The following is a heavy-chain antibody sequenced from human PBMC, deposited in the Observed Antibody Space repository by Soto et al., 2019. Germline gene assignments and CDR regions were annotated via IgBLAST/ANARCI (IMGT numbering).Heavy chain of an antibody. V-gene: IGHV4-34*01. CDR1: GGSFSGYY. D-gene: IGHD6-13*01. Sequence: GSLRLSCAVYGGSFSGYYWSWIRQPPGKGLEWIGEINHSGSTNYNPSLKSRVTISVDTSKNQFSLKLSSVTAADTAVYYCASGEGKIAAAGIGYYYYYMDVWGKGTTVTVSS. CDR2: INHSGST. CDR3: ASGEGKIAAAGIGYYYYYMDV. J-gene: IGHJ6*03.